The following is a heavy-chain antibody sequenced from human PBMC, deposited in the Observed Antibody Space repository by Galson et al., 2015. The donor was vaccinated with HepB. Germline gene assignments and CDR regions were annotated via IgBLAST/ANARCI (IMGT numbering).Heavy chain of an antibody. J-gene: IGHJ5*02. CDR3: ARSPQLRGVIITEVWWFDP. V-gene: IGHV3-33*08. CDR1: GFTFSSYG. Sequence: SLRLSCAASGFTFSSYGMHWVRQAPGKGLEWVAVIWYDGSNKYYADSVKGRFTISRDNSKNTLYLQMNSLRAEDTAVYYCARSPQLRGVIITEVWWFDPWGQGTLVTVSS. D-gene: IGHD3-10*01. CDR2: IWYDGSNK.